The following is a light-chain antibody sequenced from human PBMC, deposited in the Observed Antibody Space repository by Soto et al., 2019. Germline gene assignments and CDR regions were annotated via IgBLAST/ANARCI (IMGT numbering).Light chain of an antibody. V-gene: IGKV3-15*01. CDR1: QSVSSN. Sequence: EIVMTQSPATLSVSPGGRGTRSCRASQSVSSNLAWYQQKPGQAARLLIYGAYTRATGITARFSGSGSGTEFTLTISSLQSEDFAVYYCQQYNNWPQTFGPGTQVDIK. J-gene: IGKJ1*01. CDR2: GAY. CDR3: QQYNNWPQT.